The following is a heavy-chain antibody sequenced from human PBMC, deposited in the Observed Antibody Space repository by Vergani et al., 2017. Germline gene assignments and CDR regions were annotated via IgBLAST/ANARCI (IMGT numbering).Heavy chain of an antibody. CDR2: INHSGST. CDR3: ARTAEWLVVPYYYYYYMDV. V-gene: IGHV4-34*01. J-gene: IGHJ6*03. D-gene: IGHD6-19*01. Sequence: QVQLQQWGAGLLKPSETLSLTCAVYGGSFSGYYWSWIRQPPGKGLEWIGEINHSGSTNYNPSLKSRVTISVDTSKNQFSLKLGSVTAADTAVYYCARTAEWLVVPYYYYYYMDVWGKGTTVTVSS. CDR1: GGSFSGYY.